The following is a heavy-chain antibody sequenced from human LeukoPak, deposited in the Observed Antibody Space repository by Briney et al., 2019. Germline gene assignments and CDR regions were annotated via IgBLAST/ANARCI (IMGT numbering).Heavy chain of an antibody. D-gene: IGHD5-24*01. CDR1: GFTLSSYA. Sequence: PGRSLRLSCAASGFTLSSYAMHWVRQAPGKGLEWVAVISYDGSNKYYADSVKGRFTISRDNSKNTLYLQMNSLRAEDTAVYYCARAGDGYNPGLSLKVDYWGQGTLVTVSS. CDR2: ISYDGSNK. J-gene: IGHJ4*02. V-gene: IGHV3-30*04. CDR3: ARAGDGYNPGLSLKVDY.